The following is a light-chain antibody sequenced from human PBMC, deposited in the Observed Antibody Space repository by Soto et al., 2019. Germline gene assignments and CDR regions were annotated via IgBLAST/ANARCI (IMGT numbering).Light chain of an antibody. V-gene: IGKV1-5*03. J-gene: IGKJ1*01. CDR1: QTISSW. CDR2: KAS. CDR3: QHYNSYSEA. Sequence: MQMTQSPSTLSGSLGDGVTITCRASQTISSWLAWYQQKPGEAPKLLIYKASTLKSGVPSRFSGSGSGTEFTLTISSLQPDDFATYYCQHYNSYSEAFGQGTKVDIK.